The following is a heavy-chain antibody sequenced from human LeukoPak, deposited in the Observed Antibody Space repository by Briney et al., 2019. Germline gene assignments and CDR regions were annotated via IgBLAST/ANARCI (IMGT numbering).Heavy chain of an antibody. Sequence: SEALSLTCTVSGGSVSSGSHYWSWIRQPPGKGLEWIGYIYYSGSTNYKPSLKSRVTMSVDRSKNQFSLKLSSVTAADTAVYYCARDPRLWDGNLFDPWGQGTLVIVSS. V-gene: IGHV4-61*01. CDR1: GGSVSSGSHY. J-gene: IGHJ5*02. D-gene: IGHD4/OR15-4a*01. CDR3: ARDPRLWDGNLFDP. CDR2: IYYSGST.